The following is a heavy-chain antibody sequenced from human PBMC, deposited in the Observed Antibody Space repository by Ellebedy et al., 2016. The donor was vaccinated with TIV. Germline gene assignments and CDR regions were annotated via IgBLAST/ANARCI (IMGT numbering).Heavy chain of an antibody. CDR2: IWYDGSNK. CDR3: ARGGPGSSSPHDY. J-gene: IGHJ4*02. Sequence: PGGSLRLSCAASGYTFASHGMHWVRQAPGKGLEWVAVIWYDGSNKYYADSVKGRFTISRDNSQNTLSLQMNSLRAEDTAVYYCARGGPGSSSPHDYWGQGTLVTVSS. CDR1: GYTFASHG. V-gene: IGHV3-33*01. D-gene: IGHD2-2*01.